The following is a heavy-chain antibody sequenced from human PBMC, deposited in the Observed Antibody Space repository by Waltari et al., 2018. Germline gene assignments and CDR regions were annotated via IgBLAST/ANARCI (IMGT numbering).Heavy chain of an antibody. CDR3: AREGGTSGYSGYFDY. CDR1: GFTFSNWI. CDR2: MSYDGIST. J-gene: IGHJ4*02. Sequence: QVQLVESGGGVVQPGRSLRLSCATLGFTFSNWIIHWVRQAPGKGLEWVAAMSYDGISTYYADSVKGRFTMGGDDSKNTVYLQIKSLRPEDTAIYYCAREGGTSGYSGYFDYWGQGTLVTVSS. V-gene: IGHV3-30*01. D-gene: IGHD2-15*01.